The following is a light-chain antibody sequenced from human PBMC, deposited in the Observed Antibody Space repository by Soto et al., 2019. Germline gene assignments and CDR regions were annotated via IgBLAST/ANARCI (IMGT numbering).Light chain of an antibody. CDR1: SCNIGAYYE. CDR2: ENN. CDR3: HSYDSSLSGYV. V-gene: IGLV1-40*01. J-gene: IGLJ1*01. Sequence: QSVLTQPPSVSEAPGQRVTISCTGSSCNIGAYYEAHWYQQVPGKAPKLLIYENNNRPSGVPDRFSGSKSGTSASLAITGLQAEDEADYYCHSYDSSLSGYVFGTGTKLTVL.